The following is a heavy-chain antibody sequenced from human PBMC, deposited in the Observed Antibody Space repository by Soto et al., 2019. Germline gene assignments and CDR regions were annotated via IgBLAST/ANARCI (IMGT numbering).Heavy chain of an antibody. J-gene: IGHJ4*02. V-gene: IGHV1-18*01. CDR1: GYTFTDFG. CDR2: ISAYNGNT. D-gene: IGHD7-27*01. CDR3: ARDSGNLGNWAYFLDY. Sequence: QGQLVQPGAEVKKPGASVKVSCKASGYTFTDFGISWVRQAPGQGLEWMGWISAYNGNTNYAHKVQDRVTMTTDTXTXXAYMELRNLTPDDTAVYFCARDSGNLGNWAYFLDYWGQGTLVTVSS.